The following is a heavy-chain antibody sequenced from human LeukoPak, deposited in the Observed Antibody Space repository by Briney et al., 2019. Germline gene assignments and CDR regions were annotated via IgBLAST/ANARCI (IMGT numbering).Heavy chain of an antibody. D-gene: IGHD3-10*02. V-gene: IGHV1-46*03. CDR1: GYTFTSYY. Sequence: GASVKVSCKASGYTFTSYYMHWVRQAPGQGLEWMGIINLSGGSTSYAQKFQGRVTMTRDTSTSTVYMELSSLRSEDTAVYYCAREVLGLRCWDYWGQGTLVTASS. J-gene: IGHJ4*02. CDR3: AREVLGLRCWDY. CDR2: INLSGGST.